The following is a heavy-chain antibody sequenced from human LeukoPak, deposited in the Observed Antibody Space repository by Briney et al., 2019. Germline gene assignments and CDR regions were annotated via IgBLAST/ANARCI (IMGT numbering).Heavy chain of an antibody. J-gene: IGHJ4*02. CDR2: ISPDGSTT. CDR3: VRGSSTWSPLGDY. Sequence: GGSLRLSCAASGFTFSTYWMHWVRQAPGQGPVWVSRISPDGSTTTYADSVRSRFSISRDNAKNTLYMQMNSLRVDDTAVYYCVRGSSTWSPLGDYWGQGTLVTVST. V-gene: IGHV3-74*01. CDR1: GFTFSTYW. D-gene: IGHD6-13*01.